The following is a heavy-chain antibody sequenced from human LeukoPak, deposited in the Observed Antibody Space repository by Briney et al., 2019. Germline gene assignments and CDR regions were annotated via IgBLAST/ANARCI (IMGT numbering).Heavy chain of an antibody. Sequence: SETLSLTCAVYGGSFSGYYWSWIRQPPGKGLEWIGEINHSGSTNYNPSLKSRVTISVDTSKNQFSLKLSSVTAADTAMYYCARQWLVTYYFGYWGQGTLVTVSS. CDR3: ARQWLVTYYFGY. V-gene: IGHV4-34*01. CDR2: INHSGST. D-gene: IGHD6-19*01. CDR1: GGSFSGYY. J-gene: IGHJ4*02.